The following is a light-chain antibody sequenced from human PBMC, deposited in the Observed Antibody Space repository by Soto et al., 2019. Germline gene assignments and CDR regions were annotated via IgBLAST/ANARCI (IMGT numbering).Light chain of an antibody. J-gene: IGLJ1*01. CDR1: SSNIGNNA. V-gene: IGLV1-36*01. CDR3: AAWDDSLKGYV. Sequence: QSVLTQPPSVSEAPRQRVTISCSGSSSNIGNNAVNWYQQLPGKAPKLLIYYDDLLPSGVSDRFSGSKSGTSASLAISGLQSEDEADYYWAAWDDSLKGYVFGTGTKLTVL. CDR2: YDD.